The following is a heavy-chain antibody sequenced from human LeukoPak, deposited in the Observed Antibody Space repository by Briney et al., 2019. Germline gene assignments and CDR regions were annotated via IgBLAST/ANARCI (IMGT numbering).Heavy chain of an antibody. D-gene: IGHD3-10*01. CDR1: GYSISSGYY. CDR3: ARGVDYYGSGSYPSENFDY. J-gene: IGHJ4*02. V-gene: IGHV4-38-2*02. Sequence: PSETLSLTCTVSGYSISSGYYWGWIRQPPGKGLEWIGSIYHSGSTYYNPSLKSRVTISVDTSKNQFSLKLSSVTAADTAVYYCARGVDYYGSGSYPSENFDYWGQGTLVTVSS. CDR2: IYHSGST.